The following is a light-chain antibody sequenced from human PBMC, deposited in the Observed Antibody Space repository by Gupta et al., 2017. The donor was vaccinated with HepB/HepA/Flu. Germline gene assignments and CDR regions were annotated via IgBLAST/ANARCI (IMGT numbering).Light chain of an antibody. Sequence: QSVLTQPPSASGTPGQRVTISCSGSSSNIGSNGVNWYQQLPGTAPKLLIYNNDQRPSGVPDRFSGSKSDTSASLAISGLQSEDEADYYCAPWDASLTALFGGGTKLTVL. CDR1: SSNIGSNG. CDR3: APWDASLTAL. V-gene: IGLV1-44*01. CDR2: NND. J-gene: IGLJ2*01.